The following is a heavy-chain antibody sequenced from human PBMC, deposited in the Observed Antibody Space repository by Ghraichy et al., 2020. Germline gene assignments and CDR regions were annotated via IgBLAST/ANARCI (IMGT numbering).Heavy chain of an antibody. CDR1: GFTFDDYA. J-gene: IGHJ3*01. CDR2: INWNGGTI. V-gene: IGHV3-20*04. D-gene: IGHD6-19*01. Sequence: GVLRLSCAASGFTFDDYAMSWVRQVPGKGLEWVSVINWNGGTIGYADSVKGRFTVSRDNAKNSLYLQLNSLRAEDTALYYCARGRAVAGWGAFDFWGQGTMVTVSS. CDR3: ARGRAVAGWGAFDF.